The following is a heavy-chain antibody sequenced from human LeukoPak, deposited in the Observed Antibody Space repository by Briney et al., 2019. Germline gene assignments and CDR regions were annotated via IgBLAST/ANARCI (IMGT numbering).Heavy chain of an antibody. CDR2: INPSGGST. J-gene: IGHJ5*02. V-gene: IGHV1-46*01. CDR3: ARGLINGELGFNWFDP. D-gene: IGHD1-26*01. Sequence: GASVKVSCKASGYTFTSYYMHWVRRAPGQGLEWMGIINPSGGSTSYAQKFQGRVTMTRDTSTSTVYMELSSLRSEDTAVYYCARGLINGELGFNWFDPWGQGTLVTVSS. CDR1: GYTFTSYY.